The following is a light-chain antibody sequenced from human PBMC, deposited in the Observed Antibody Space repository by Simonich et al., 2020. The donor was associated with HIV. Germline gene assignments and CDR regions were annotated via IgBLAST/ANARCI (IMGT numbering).Light chain of an antibody. J-gene: IGKJ1*01. CDR3: QQYYSTPRT. CDR1: QSVLHSSNNKNY. CDR2: WAS. V-gene: IGKV4-1*01. Sequence: DIVMTQSPDSLAVSLGERATINCKSSQSVLHSSNNKNYLVWYQQTPGQPPKLLIYWASTRESGVPDRFSGSGSGTDFTLTISSLQAEDVAVYYCQQYYSTPRTFGQGTKVEIK.